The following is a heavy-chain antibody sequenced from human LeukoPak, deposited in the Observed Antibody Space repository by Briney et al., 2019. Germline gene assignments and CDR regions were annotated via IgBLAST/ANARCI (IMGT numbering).Heavy chain of an antibody. D-gene: IGHD5-18*01. CDR1: GGSFSGYY. CDR3: ARGLQLWGRGFGYYYYYMDV. CDR2: INHSGST. V-gene: IGHV4-34*01. J-gene: IGHJ6*03. Sequence: SETLSLTCAVYGGSFSGYYWSWIRQPPGKGLEWIGGINHSGSTNYNPSLKSRVTISVDTSKNQFSLKLSSVTAADTAVYYCARGLQLWGRGFGYYYYYMDVWGKGTTVTVSS.